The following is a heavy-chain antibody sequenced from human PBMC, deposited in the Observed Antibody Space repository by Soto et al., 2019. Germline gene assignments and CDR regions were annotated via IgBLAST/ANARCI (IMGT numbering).Heavy chain of an antibody. CDR2: INPNSGGT. CDR3: ARGRGSLWFGVYYGMDV. CDR1: GYTFTGYY. V-gene: IGHV1-2*04. Sequence: ASVKVSCKASGYTFTGYYMHWVRQAPGQGLEWMGWINPNSGGTNYAQKFQGWVTMTRDTSISTAYMELSRLRSDDTAVYYCARGRGSLWFGVYYGMDVWGQGTTVTVSS. D-gene: IGHD3-10*01. J-gene: IGHJ6*02.